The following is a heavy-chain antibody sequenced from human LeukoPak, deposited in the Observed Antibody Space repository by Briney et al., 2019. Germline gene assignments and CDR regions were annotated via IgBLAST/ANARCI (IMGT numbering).Heavy chain of an antibody. J-gene: IGHJ4*02. Sequence: GGSLRLSCAASGFTFSNYGMHWVRQAPGKGLEWVAVISYDGSNKYYADSVKGRFTISRDNSKNTLYLQMNSLRAEDTAVYYCAKQEWLVGGVDYWGQGTLVTVSS. V-gene: IGHV3-30*18. D-gene: IGHD6-19*01. CDR1: GFTFSNYG. CDR3: AKQEWLVGGVDY. CDR2: ISYDGSNK.